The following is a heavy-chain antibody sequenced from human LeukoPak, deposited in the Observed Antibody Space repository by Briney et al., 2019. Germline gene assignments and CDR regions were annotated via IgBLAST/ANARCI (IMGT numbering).Heavy chain of an antibody. D-gene: IGHD6-13*01. Sequence: PSETLSLTCTVSGGSMSNYYWSWIRQPPGEGLEWLGYIYYSGSTNYSPSLKSRVTMSVDTSKNQFSLKLNSVTAADTAVYYCARDRLGAASVAFDIWGQGTMVTVSS. CDR2: IYYSGST. CDR3: ARDRLGAASVAFDI. J-gene: IGHJ3*02. V-gene: IGHV4-59*01. CDR1: GGSMSNYY.